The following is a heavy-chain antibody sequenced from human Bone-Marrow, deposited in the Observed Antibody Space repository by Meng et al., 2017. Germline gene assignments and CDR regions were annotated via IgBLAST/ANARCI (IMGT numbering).Heavy chain of an antibody. J-gene: IGHJ4*02. D-gene: IGHD6-13*01. CDR1: GFTFSSYW. Sequence: GESLKISCAASGFTFSSYWMSWVRQAPGKGLEWVANIKQDGSEKYYVDSVKGRFTISRDNAKNSLYLQMNSLRAEDTAVYYCAKRKAAAGSVLPFDYWGQGTLVTVSS. V-gene: IGHV3-7*03. CDR2: IKQDGSEK. CDR3: AKRKAAAGSVLPFDY.